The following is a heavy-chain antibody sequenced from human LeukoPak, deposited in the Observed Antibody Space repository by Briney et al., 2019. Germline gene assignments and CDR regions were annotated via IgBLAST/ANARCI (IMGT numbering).Heavy chain of an antibody. J-gene: IGHJ4*02. Sequence: ASVKVSCKVSGYILTELSMHWVRQAPAKGREWMGGFDPEDGETIYAQKFQGRVTMTEDTSTDTAYMELSSLRSEDTAVYYCATLPLLRYFNWLLYSYFDYWGQGTLVTVSS. V-gene: IGHV1-24*01. CDR1: GYILTELS. CDR2: FDPEDGET. D-gene: IGHD3-9*01. CDR3: ATLPLLRYFNWLLYSYFDY.